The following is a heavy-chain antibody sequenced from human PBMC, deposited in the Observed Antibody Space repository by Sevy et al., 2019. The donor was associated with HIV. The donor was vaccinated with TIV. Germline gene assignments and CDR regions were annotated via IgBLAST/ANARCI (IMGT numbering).Heavy chain of an antibody. Sequence: GGSLRLSCAASGFTFSSYSMNWVRQAPGKGLEWVSYISSSSSTIYYSNSVKGRFTISRDHVKKSLYLQMNSLRDEDTAVYYCASILDYGDPIPGYYYYGMDVWGQGTTVTVSS. V-gene: IGHV3-48*02. CDR3: ASILDYGDPIPGYYYYGMDV. CDR2: ISSSSSTI. CDR1: GFTFSSYS. D-gene: IGHD4-17*01. J-gene: IGHJ6*02.